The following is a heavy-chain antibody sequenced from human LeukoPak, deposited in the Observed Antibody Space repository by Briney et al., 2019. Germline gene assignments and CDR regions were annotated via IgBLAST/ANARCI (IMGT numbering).Heavy chain of an antibody. D-gene: IGHD3-10*01. CDR3: ARVPAMRYYYGSGSSTTEYYFDY. J-gene: IGHJ4*02. V-gene: IGHV3-30*02. CDR1: GFTFSSYG. Sequence: GGSLRLSCAASGFTFSSYGMHWVRQAPGKGLEWVAFIRYDGSNKYYADSVKGRFTISRDNAKNSLYLQMNSLRAEDTAVYYCARVPAMRYYYGSGSSTTEYYFDYWGQGTLVTVSS. CDR2: IRYDGSNK.